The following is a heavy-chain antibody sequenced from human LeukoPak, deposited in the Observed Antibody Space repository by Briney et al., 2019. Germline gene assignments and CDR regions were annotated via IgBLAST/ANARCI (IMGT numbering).Heavy chain of an antibody. D-gene: IGHD3-22*01. J-gene: IGHJ4*02. V-gene: IGHV3-30-3*01. CDR3: ARGDYYDLQPRGYFDY. CDR1: GFTFSSYA. Sequence: GSLRLSCAASGFTFSSYAMHWVRQAPGKGLEWVAVISYDGSNKYYADSVKGRFTISRDNSKNTLYLQMNSLRAEDTAVYYCARGDYYDLQPRGYFDYWGQGTLVTVSS. CDR2: ISYDGSNK.